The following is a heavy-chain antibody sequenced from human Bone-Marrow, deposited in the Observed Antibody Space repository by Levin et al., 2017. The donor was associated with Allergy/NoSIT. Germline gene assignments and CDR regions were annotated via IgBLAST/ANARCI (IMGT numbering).Heavy chain of an antibody. D-gene: IGHD2-21*01. CDR1: GGSFSGYY. CDR3: ARVLAKDVVVADY. Sequence: MASETLSLTCAVYGGSFSGYYWSWIRQPPGKGLEWIGEINHSGSTNYNPSLKSRVTISVDTSKNQFSLKLSSVTAADTAVYYCARVLAKDVVVADYWGQGTLVTVSS. CDR2: INHSGST. V-gene: IGHV4-34*01. J-gene: IGHJ4*02.